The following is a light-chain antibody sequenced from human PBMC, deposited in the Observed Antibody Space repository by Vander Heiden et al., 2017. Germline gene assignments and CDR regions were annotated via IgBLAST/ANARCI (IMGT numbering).Light chain of an antibody. CDR2: WAS. CDR3: QQYYRTFALT. J-gene: IGKJ4*01. V-gene: IGKV4-1*01. Sequence: DIVMTQSPDSLAVSLGERATINCKSSQSVLYSSNNKNYLAWYQQKPGQPPKLLIYWASTRESGVPDRFSGSGSGTDFTLTISSLQAEDVAVYYCQQYYRTFALTFGGGTKVXIK. CDR1: QSVLYSSNNKNY.